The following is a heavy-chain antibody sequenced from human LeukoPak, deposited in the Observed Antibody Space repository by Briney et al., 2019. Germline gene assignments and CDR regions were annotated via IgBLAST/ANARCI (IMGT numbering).Heavy chain of an antibody. D-gene: IGHD3-22*01. Sequence: GGSLRLSCAASRFTFSTHTMNWVRQAPGKGLEWVSSISSTSVYIYYADSLKGRLTISRDNAKNSLYLQVNSLRAEDTAVYYCARDAGYYDSSGHYNLLDYWGQGTLVTVSS. V-gene: IGHV3-21*01. J-gene: IGHJ4*02. CDR3: ARDAGYYDSSGHYNLLDY. CDR2: ISSTSVYI. CDR1: RFTFSTHT.